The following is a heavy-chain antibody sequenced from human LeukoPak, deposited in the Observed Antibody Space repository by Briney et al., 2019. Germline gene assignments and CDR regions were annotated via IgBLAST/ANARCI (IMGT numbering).Heavy chain of an antibody. CDR1: EFTFRSYA. D-gene: IGHD1-26*01. CDR2: ISGSDGST. Sequence: PGGSLRLSCAASEFTFRSYAMHWVRQAPGEGLEWVSTISGSDGSTYYADSVKGRFTISRDNSKNTLYLQMNSLRAEDTAVYYCAKEKRVGVTPPYFDYWGQGTLVTVSS. V-gene: IGHV3-23*01. J-gene: IGHJ4*02. CDR3: AKEKRVGVTPPYFDY.